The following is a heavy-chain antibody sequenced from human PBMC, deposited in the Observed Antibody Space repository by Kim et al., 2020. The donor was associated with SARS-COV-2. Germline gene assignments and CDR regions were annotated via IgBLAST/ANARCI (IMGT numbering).Heavy chain of an antibody. Sequence: GGSLRLSCAVSGLTVTSNHMTWIRQAPGRGLDWVSVIFRGGTTYYAASVQGRFTISRDYYKNTLSLQMNSLRAEDTAIYYCARDPVADGYSFFDYWGQG. J-gene: IGHJ4*02. CDR3: ARDPVADGYSFFDY. V-gene: IGHV3-53*01. CDR2: IFRGGTT. D-gene: IGHD4-4*01. CDR1: GLTVTSNH.